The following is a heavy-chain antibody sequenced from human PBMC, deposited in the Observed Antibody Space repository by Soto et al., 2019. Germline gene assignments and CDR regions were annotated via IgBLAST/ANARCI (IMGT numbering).Heavy chain of an antibody. V-gene: IGHV1-3*01. CDR3: ARGITLPTALYY. J-gene: IGHJ4*02. CDR1: GYTFTSYA. CDR2: INAGNGNT. Sequence: GASVKVSCKASGYTFTSYAMHLVRQAPGQRLEWMGWINAGNGNTKYSQKFQGRVTITRDTSASTAYMELSSLRSEDTAVCYCARGITLPTALYYWGQGALVTVSS. D-gene: IGHD1-20*01.